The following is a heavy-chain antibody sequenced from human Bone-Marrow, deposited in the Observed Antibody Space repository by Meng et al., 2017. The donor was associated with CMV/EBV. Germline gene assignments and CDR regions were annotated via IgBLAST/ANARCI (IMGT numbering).Heavy chain of an antibody. Sequence: ETLSLTCAASGFTFSSYSMNWVRQAPGKGLEWVSSISSSSSYIYYADSVKGRFTISKDNAKSSLYLQMNSLRAEDTAVYYCAREAPVAVLRGYYYYGMDVWGQGTTVTVSS. CDR1: GFTFSSYS. CDR3: AREAPVAVLRGYYYYGMDV. CDR2: ISSSSSYI. D-gene: IGHD6-19*01. V-gene: IGHV3-21*01. J-gene: IGHJ6*02.